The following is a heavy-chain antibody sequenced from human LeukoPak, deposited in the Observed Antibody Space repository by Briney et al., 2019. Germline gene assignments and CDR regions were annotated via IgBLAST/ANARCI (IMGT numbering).Heavy chain of an antibody. D-gene: IGHD1-26*01. CDR1: GFTFSSYS. J-gene: IGHJ4*02. CDR2: ISSSSSTI. CDR3: ARDQRWNSGSSSGY. V-gene: IGHV3-48*01. Sequence: GGSLRLSCAAFGFTFSSYSMNWVRQAPGKGLEWVSYISSSSSTIYYADSVKGRFTISRDNAKNSLYLQMNSLRAEDTAVYYCARDQRWNSGSSSGYWGQGTLVTVSS.